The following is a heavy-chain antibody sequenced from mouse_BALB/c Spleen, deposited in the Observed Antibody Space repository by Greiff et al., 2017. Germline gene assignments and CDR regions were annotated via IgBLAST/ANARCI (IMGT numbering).Heavy chain of an antibody. D-gene: IGHD4-1*01. CDR3: ARHELGREKYYAMDY. Sequence: EVQVVESGGDLVKPGGSLKLSCAASGFTFSSYGMSWVRQTPDKRLEWVATISSGGSYTYYPDSVKGRFTFSRDNAKNTLYLQMSSLKSEDTAVYYCARHELGREKYYAMDYWGRGTSVTVSS. J-gene: IGHJ4*01. CDR2: ISSGGSYT. CDR1: GFTFSSYG. V-gene: IGHV5-6*01.